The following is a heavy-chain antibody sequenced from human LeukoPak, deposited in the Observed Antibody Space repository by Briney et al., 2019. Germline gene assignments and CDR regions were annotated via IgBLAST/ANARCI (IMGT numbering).Heavy chain of an antibody. CDR2: ITSSSSSI. CDR1: GFTFSSYS. V-gene: IGHV3-48*01. Sequence: GGSLRLSCAASGFTFSSYSMNWVRQAPGKGLEWVSYITSSSSSIYYTDSVKGRFTISRDNAKNSLYLQMNGLRAEDTAVYYCATSQGHLDYWGQGTPVTVSS. J-gene: IGHJ4*02. CDR3: ATSQGHLDY.